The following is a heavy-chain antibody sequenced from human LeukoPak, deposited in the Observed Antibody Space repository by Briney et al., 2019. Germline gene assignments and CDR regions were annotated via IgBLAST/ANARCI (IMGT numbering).Heavy chain of an antibody. CDR3: ARHIRYCSSTSCINWFDP. CDR1: GGSISSYY. V-gene: IGHV4-4*09. J-gene: IGHJ5*02. D-gene: IGHD2-2*01. Sequence: SETLSLTCTVSGGSISSYYWSWIRQPPGKGLEWIGYIYTSGSTNYNPSLKSRVTIPVDTSKNQFSLKLSSVAAADTAVYYCARHIRYCSSTSCINWFDPWGQGTLVTVSS. CDR2: IYTSGST.